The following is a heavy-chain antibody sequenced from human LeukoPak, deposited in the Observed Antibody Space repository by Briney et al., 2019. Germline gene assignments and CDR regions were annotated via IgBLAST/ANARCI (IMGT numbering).Heavy chain of an antibody. J-gene: IGHJ3*02. CDR3: ARVLKPDIVVVPAAPAAFDI. Sequence: SVKVSCKASGGTFSSYAISWVRQAPGQGLEWMGGIIPIFGTANYAQKFQGRVTITADESTSTAYMELSSLRSEDTAVYYCARVLKPDIVVVPAAPAAFDIWGQGTMVTVSS. V-gene: IGHV1-69*13. CDR2: IIPIFGTA. D-gene: IGHD2-2*01. CDR1: GGTFSSYA.